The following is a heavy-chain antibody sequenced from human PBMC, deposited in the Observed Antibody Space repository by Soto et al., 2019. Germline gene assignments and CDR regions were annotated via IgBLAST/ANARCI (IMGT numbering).Heavy chain of an antibody. CDR1: GGSIRNYNFY. Sequence: QVQLQESGQGLVKPSQTLSLTCTVSGGSIRNYNFYWSYLRQRPGKRLEWIGYISYSGYAAYHPSLESRVIISVDPANNQSALILNSVTAADTGVYYCARDLEGTVTGRWAFGIWGRGTLVTVSS. CDR2: ISYSGYA. J-gene: IGHJ3*02. CDR3: ARDLEGTVTGRWAFGI. V-gene: IGHV4-31*03. D-gene: IGHD6-19*01.